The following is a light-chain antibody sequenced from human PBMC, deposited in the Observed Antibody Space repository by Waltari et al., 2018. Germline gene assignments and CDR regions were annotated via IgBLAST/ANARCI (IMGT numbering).Light chain of an antibody. CDR1: SSNIRANSH. V-gene: IGLV1-40*01. J-gene: IGLJ2*01. Sequence: QSVLTPPPSVSAAPGQRVNLSGTGSSSNIRANSHVNWYQPLPETAPKLVIYVNRHRPSGVPDRFSCSKSATSASLAITGLQAEDEADYYCQSYDTSLNAAVFGGGTKLTVL. CDR3: QSYDTSLNAAV. CDR2: VNR.